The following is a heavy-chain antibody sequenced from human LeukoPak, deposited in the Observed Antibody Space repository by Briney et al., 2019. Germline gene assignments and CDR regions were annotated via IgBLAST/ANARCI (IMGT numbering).Heavy chain of an antibody. D-gene: IGHD2-2*01. Sequence: SETLSLTCAVYGGSFSGYYWSWIRQPPGKGLEWIGEINHSGSTNYNPSLKSRVTISVDTSKNQFSLKLSSVTAADTAVYYCPRVVVPAMFVYWGQGTLVTVSS. J-gene: IGHJ4*02. CDR2: INHSGST. CDR3: PRVVVPAMFVY. CDR1: GGSFSGYY. V-gene: IGHV4-34*01.